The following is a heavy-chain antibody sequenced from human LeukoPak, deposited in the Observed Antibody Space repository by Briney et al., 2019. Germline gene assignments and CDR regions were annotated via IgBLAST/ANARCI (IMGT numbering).Heavy chain of an antibody. V-gene: IGHV3-23*01. CDR1: GFTFRTFA. CDR3: AKKYRSVHYYYMDV. D-gene: IGHD2-2*01. J-gene: IGHJ6*03. Sequence: PGGSLTLSCAASGFTFRTFAMIWVRQATGRGLVGLSPISGSGGSTCYADSVKGRFTISRDNSKNTLYLQMNSLRAEDTAVYYCAKKYRSVHYYYMDVWGKGTTVTISS. CDR2: ISGSGGST.